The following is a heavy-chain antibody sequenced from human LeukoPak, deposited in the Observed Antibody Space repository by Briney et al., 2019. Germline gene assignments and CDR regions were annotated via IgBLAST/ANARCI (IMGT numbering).Heavy chain of an antibody. D-gene: IGHD5-18*01. Sequence: GGSLRLSCAASRFIFSSYSMNWVRQAPGKGLEWVSYISSSSSSTYYADSVKGRFTISRDNAKNSLYLQMNSLRAEDTAVYYCARDLTDTSMFFDTFGIWGQGTMVTVSS. CDR3: ARDLTDTSMFFDTFGI. CDR2: ISSSSSST. CDR1: RFIFSSYS. J-gene: IGHJ3*02. V-gene: IGHV3-48*01.